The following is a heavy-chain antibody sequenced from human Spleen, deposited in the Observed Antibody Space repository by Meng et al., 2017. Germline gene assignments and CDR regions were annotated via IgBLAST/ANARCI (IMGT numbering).Heavy chain of an antibody. Sequence: GGSLRLSCAASGFTFSTYAMHWVRQAPGKGLDWVAVISSDGNNKYYVDSVKGRFTISRDKSKNTLYLQMNSLRAEDTAVYYCARDLDAIAVSGIYYGMDVWGQGTTVTVSS. V-gene: IGHV3-30*04. D-gene: IGHD6-19*01. J-gene: IGHJ6*02. CDR2: ISSDGNNK. CDR3: ARDLDAIAVSGIYYGMDV. CDR1: GFTFSTYA.